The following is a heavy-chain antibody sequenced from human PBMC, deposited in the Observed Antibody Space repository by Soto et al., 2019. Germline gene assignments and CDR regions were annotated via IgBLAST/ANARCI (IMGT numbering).Heavy chain of an antibody. CDR1: GFTVSSNY. Sequence: VPLVASGGGLVQPGGSLRLSCAASGFTVSSNYMSWVRQAPGKGLEWVSVIYSGGSTYYADSVKGRFTISRDNSKDTLYLQMSSLRAEDTAVYYCARDPGGGDGGYDLTIWGQGTTVTVSS. CDR3: ARDPGGGDGGYDLTI. CDR2: IYSGGST. D-gene: IGHD5-12*01. J-gene: IGHJ6*02. V-gene: IGHV3-66*01.